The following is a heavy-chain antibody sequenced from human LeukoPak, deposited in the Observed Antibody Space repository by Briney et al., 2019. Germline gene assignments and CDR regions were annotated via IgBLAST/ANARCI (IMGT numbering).Heavy chain of an antibody. D-gene: IGHD3-3*02. Sequence: GESLKISCRGSGYSFNTYWIGWVRQMPGKGLEWMGRIDPSDSYTNYSPSFQGHVTISADKSISTAYLQWGSLKASDTAMYYCARHLGYGMDVWGQGTTVTVSS. CDR2: IDPSDSYT. J-gene: IGHJ6*02. CDR1: GYSFNTYW. V-gene: IGHV5-10-1*01. CDR3: ARHLGYGMDV.